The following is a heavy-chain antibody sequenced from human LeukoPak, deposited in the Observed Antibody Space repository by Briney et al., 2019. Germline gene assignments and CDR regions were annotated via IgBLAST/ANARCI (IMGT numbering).Heavy chain of an antibody. CDR3: ARFYGLKSAFDI. CDR2: IYYSGST. Sequence: SQTLSLTCTVSGGSISSGGYYWSWIRQDPGKGLEWIGYIYYSGSTYYNPSLKSRVTISVDTSKNQFSLKLSSVTAADTAVYYCARFYGLKSAFDIWGQGTMVTVSS. D-gene: IGHD3-10*01. CDR1: GGSISSGGYY. J-gene: IGHJ3*02. V-gene: IGHV4-31*03.